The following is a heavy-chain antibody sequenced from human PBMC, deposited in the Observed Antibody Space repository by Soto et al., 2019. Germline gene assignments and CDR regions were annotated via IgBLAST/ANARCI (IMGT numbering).Heavy chain of an antibody. V-gene: IGHV4-38-2*01. J-gene: IGHJ4*02. CDR2: THHSGRT. Sequence: HSLTDSDPCGSTSIDHHSCWPWQPPGKGLEWIGSTHHSGRTYYSTSLKSRVTISIDTSKNQVSLKLSSVTAADTALYYCATHFYVGYVVDRWGPATLVTVS. CDR1: CGSTSIDHH. D-gene: IGHD5-12*01. CDR3: ATHFYVGYVVDR.